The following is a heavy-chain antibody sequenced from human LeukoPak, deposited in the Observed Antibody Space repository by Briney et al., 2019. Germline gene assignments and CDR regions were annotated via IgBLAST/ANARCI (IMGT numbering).Heavy chain of an antibody. Sequence: TGGSLRLSCAATGFTFSTHAMTWVRQAPGKGLEWVSAISISGSTYYADSVKGRFTISRDNSKNTLYLQMNSLRAEDTAVYYCAAKYDVLTGYYQGFDPWGQGTLVTVSS. D-gene: IGHD3-9*01. V-gene: IGHV3-23*01. CDR2: ISISGST. CDR1: GFTFSTHA. CDR3: AAKYDVLTGYYQGFDP. J-gene: IGHJ5*02.